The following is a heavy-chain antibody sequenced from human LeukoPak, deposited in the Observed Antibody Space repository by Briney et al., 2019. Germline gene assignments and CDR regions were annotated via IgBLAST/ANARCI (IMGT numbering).Heavy chain of an antibody. CDR3: ARVRGRDGYNYGY. V-gene: IGHV1-18*01. CDR1: GYTFTSYG. D-gene: IGHD5-24*01. J-gene: IGHJ4*02. Sequence: ASVKVSCKASGYTFTSYGISWVRQAPGQGLEWMGWISAYSGDTNYAQKFQGRATMTTDTSTSTAYMELSSLRSEDTAVYYCARVRGRDGYNYGYWGQGTLVTVSS. CDR2: ISAYSGDT.